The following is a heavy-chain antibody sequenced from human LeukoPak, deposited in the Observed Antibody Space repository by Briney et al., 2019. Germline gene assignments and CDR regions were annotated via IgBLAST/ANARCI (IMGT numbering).Heavy chain of an antibody. CDR2: IHYSGRT. Sequence: PSETLSLTCTVSGGSISSSSYYWGWIRQPPGKGLEWIGYIHYSGRTDYKPSLRSRLTLSLDTSRNRFSLKLRSVSAADTAVYYCVRENYFDKWGRGTLVTVSS. J-gene: IGHJ4*02. V-gene: IGHV4-39*07. CDR1: GGSISSSSYY. CDR3: VRENYFDK.